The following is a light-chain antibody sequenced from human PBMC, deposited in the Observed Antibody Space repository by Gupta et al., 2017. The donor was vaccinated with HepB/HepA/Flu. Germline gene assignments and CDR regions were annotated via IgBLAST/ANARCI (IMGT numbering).Light chain of an antibody. V-gene: IGKV3-15*01. CDR1: QSVSSN. CDR2: GAS. Sequence: EIVMTQSPATLSVSPGERATLSCRASQSVSSNLAWYQQKPGQAPRLLIYGASTRATGIPARLSGSGSGTEFTLTISSLQSEDFEVYSCQQYNNWPPMYTFGQGTKLEIK. CDR3: QQYNNWPPMYT. J-gene: IGKJ2*01.